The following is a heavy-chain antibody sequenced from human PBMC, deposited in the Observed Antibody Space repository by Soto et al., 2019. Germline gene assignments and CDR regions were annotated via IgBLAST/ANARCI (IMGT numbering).Heavy chain of an antibody. V-gene: IGHV5-51*01. J-gene: IGHJ6*02. Sequence: GESLKISCKASGYSFINYWIGWVRQMPGKGLEWMGIIYPDDSDTRYSPSFQGQVTISADKSISTAYLQWSSLKASDAALYYCARLDCSSGYCYGMDVWGQGTTVTVSS. CDR3: ARLDCSSGYCYGMDV. CDR1: GYSFINYW. CDR2: IYPDDSDT. D-gene: IGHD2-15*01.